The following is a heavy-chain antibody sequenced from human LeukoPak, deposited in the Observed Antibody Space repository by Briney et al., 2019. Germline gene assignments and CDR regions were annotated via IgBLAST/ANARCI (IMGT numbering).Heavy chain of an antibody. CDR1: GVSISSYY. CDR3: ARTEFSGYSDY. J-gene: IGHJ4*02. CDR2: IYYSGST. Sequence: SETLSLTCTVSGVSISSYYWSWIRQPPGKGLEWIGYIYYSGSTNYNPSLKSRVTISVDTSKNQFSLKLSSVTAADTAVYYCARTEFSGYSDYWGQGTLVTVSS. D-gene: IGHD2/OR15-2a*01. V-gene: IGHV4-59*01.